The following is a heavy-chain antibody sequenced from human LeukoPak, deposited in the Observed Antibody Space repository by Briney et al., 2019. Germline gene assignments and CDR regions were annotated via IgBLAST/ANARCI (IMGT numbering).Heavy chain of an antibody. Sequence: SETLSLTCTVSGGSISSSSYYWGWIRQPPGKGLEWIGSIYYSGSTYYNPSLKSRVTIFVDTSKNQFSLKLSSVTAADTAVYYCARRLRWSTLDAFDFWGQGTMVTVSS. CDR2: IYYSGST. V-gene: IGHV4-39*07. D-gene: IGHD4-23*01. CDR3: ARRLRWSTLDAFDF. CDR1: GGSISSSSYY. J-gene: IGHJ3*01.